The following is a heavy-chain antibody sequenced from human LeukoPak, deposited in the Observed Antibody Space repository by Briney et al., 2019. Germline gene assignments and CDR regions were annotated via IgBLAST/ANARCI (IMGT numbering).Heavy chain of an antibody. CDR3: ARGRGGYDRAFDY. D-gene: IGHD5-12*01. J-gene: IGHJ4*02. CDR1: GGTFSSYA. V-gene: IGHV1-69*05. CDR2: IIPIFGTA. Sequence: SVKVSCKASGGTFSSYAISWVRQAPGQGLEWMGGIIPIFGTANYAQKFQGRVTITTDESTSTAYMELSSLRSEDTAVYYCARGRGGYDRAFDYWGQGALVTVSS.